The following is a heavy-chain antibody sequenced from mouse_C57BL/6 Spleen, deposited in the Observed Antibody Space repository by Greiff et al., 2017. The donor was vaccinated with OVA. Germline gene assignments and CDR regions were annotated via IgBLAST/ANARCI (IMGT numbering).Heavy chain of an antibody. V-gene: IGHV1-4*01. CDR2: FNPSSGYT. CDR1: GYTFTSYT. Sequence: VQLQESGAELARPGASVKMSCKASGYTFTSYTMHWVKQRPGQGLEWIGYFNPSSGYTKYNQKFKDKATLTADKSSSTAYMQLSSLTSEDSAVYYCARLLVFDYWGQGTTLTVSS. J-gene: IGHJ2*01. CDR3: ARLLVFDY.